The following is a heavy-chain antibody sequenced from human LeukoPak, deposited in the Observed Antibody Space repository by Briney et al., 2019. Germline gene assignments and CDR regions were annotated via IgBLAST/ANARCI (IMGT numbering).Heavy chain of an antibody. CDR3: ANLITGMGD. CDR2: INHSGST. J-gene: IGHJ4*02. V-gene: IGHV4-34*01. D-gene: IGHD1-14*01. CDR1: GGSFSGYY. Sequence: KPSETLSLTCAVYGGSFSGYYWSWIRQPPGKGLEWIGEINHSGSTNYNPSLKSRVTISVDTSKNQFSLKLSSVTAADTAVYYCANLITGMGDWGQGTLVTVSS.